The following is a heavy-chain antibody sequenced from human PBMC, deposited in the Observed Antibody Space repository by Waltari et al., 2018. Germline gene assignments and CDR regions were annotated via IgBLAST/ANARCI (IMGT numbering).Heavy chain of an antibody. CDR1: GYTFTGYY. Sequence: QVQLVQSGAEVKKPGASVKVSCKASGYTFTGYYMHWVRQAPGQGLEWMGWITPNSGGTNQARKFQGRVTMNRDTSISTAYMELSRLRSDDTAVYYCARDYYDSSAYPRYFQHWGQGTLVTVSS. J-gene: IGHJ1*01. V-gene: IGHV1-2*02. CDR2: ITPNSGGT. D-gene: IGHD3-22*01. CDR3: ARDYYDSSAYPRYFQH.